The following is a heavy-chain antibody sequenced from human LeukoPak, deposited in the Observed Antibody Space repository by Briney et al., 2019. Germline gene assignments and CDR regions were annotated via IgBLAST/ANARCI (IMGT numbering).Heavy chain of an antibody. J-gene: IGHJ4*02. Sequence: ASVKVSCKASGYTFTGYYMHWVRRAPGQGLEWMGWINPNSGGTNYAQKFQGRVTMTRDTSISTAYMELSRLRSDDTAVYYCARDYYDSSGYYRDYWGQGTLVTVSS. CDR3: ARDYYDSSGYYRDY. D-gene: IGHD3-22*01. CDR1: GYTFTGYY. V-gene: IGHV1-2*02. CDR2: INPNSGGT.